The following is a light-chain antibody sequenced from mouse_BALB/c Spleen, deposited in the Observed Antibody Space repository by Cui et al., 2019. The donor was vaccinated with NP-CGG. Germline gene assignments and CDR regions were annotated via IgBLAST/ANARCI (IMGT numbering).Light chain of an antibody. J-gene: IGLJ1*01. CDR3: ALWYSNHWV. V-gene: IGLV1*01. CDR2: GTN. CDR1: TGAVTTSNY. Sequence: QAVVTQESALTTSPGETVTLTCRSNTGAVTTSNYANWVQEKPDHLFTGLIGGTNNRAPGVPARFSGSLIGDKAVLTITGAKTEDEAIYFCALWYSNHWVFGGGTKLTVL.